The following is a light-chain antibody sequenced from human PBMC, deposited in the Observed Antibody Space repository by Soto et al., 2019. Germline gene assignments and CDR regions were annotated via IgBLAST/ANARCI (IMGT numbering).Light chain of an antibody. Sequence: QSALTQPPYASGSPGQSVTISCTGTSSDVGAYNYVSWYQQHPGRAPKLVIFEVNKRPSGVPDRFSGSKSGNTASLTVSGLQTEDEADYYCNSYAGSNSFVFGTGTKVTVL. CDR1: SSDVGAYNY. V-gene: IGLV2-8*01. CDR3: NSYAGSNSFV. CDR2: EVN. J-gene: IGLJ1*01.